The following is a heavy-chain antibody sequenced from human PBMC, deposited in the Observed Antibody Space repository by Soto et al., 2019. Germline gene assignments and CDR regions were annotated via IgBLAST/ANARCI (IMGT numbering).Heavy chain of an antibody. D-gene: IGHD2-2*01. V-gene: IGHV4-4*07. CDR1: GGSISSYY. CDR2: IYTSGST. CDR3: ARDSRRACSSTSCFGLGNWFDP. J-gene: IGHJ5*02. Sequence: QVQLQESGPGLVKPSETLSLTCTVSGGSISSYYWSWIRQPAGKGLEWIGRIYTSGSTNYNPSLKSRVTMSVDTSKNQFSLKLSSVTAADTAVYYCARDSRRACSSTSCFGLGNWFDPWGQGTLVTVSS.